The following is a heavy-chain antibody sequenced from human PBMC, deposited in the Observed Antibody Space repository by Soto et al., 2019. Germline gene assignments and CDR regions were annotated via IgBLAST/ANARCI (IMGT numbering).Heavy chain of an antibody. CDR2: IDPSDSYT. CDR3: ARLGIVVVPAARGEVDYYGMDV. V-gene: IGHV5-10-1*01. Sequence: AESVKISCKGSGYSFTSYWISWVRQMPWKGLEWMGRIDPSDSYTNYSPSFQRHVTISADKSISTAYLQWSSLKASDTAMYYCARLGIVVVPAARGEVDYYGMDVWGQGTTVTAP. D-gene: IGHD2-2*01. CDR1: GYSFTSYW. J-gene: IGHJ6*02.